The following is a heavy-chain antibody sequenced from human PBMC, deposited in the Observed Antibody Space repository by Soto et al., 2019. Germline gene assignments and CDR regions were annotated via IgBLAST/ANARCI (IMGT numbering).Heavy chain of an antibody. V-gene: IGHV3-23*01. CDR1: GFTFSSYA. Sequence: GGSLRLSCVASGFTFSSYAMSWVRHAPGKGLEWVSAISGSGGSTYYADSVKGRFTISRDNSKNTLYLQMNSLRAEDTAVYYCAARYYDFWSGSPGMDVGGQGTTVTVSS. D-gene: IGHD3-3*01. J-gene: IGHJ6*02. CDR3: AARYYDFWSGSPGMDV. CDR2: ISGSGGST.